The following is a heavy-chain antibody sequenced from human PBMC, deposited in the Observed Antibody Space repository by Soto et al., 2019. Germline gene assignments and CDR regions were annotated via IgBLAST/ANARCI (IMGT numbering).Heavy chain of an antibody. CDR1: GFTVSSNY. Sequence: PVGSLRLSCAASGFTVSSNYMSWVRQAPGKGLEWVSVIYSGGSTYYADSVKGRFTISRDNSKNTLYLQMNSLRAEDTAVYYCARPAGGSSWYYFDYWGQGTLVTVSS. CDR3: ARPAGGSSWYYFDY. V-gene: IGHV3-53*01. J-gene: IGHJ4*02. CDR2: IYSGGST. D-gene: IGHD6-13*01.